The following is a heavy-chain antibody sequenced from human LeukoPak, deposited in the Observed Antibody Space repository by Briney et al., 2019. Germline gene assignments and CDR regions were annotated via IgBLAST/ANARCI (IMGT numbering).Heavy chain of an antibody. Sequence: GASVKVSCKASGYTFTGYYMHWVRQAPGQGLEWVGWINPNSGGTNYAQKFQGRVTMTRDTSISTAYMELSRLRSDDTAVYYCARASFWESPINWFAPWGQGTLVTVSS. D-gene: IGHD3-16*01. CDR1: GYTFTGYY. J-gene: IGHJ5*02. CDR3: ARASFWESPINWFAP. CDR2: INPNSGGT. V-gene: IGHV1-2*02.